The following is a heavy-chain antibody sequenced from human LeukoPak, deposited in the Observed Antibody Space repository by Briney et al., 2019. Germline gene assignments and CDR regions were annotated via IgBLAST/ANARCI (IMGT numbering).Heavy chain of an antibody. D-gene: IGHD3-22*01. V-gene: IGHV1-2*02. CDR2: INPNSGGT. J-gene: IGHJ4*02. CDR1: GYTFTGYY. Sequence: ASVKVSCKASGYTFTGYYMHWVRQAPGQGLEWMEWINPNSGGTNYAQKFQGRVTMTRDTSISTAYMGLSRLRSDDTAVYYCARDPSLSYDSSGYYSGYWGQGTLVTVSS. CDR3: ARDPSLSYDSSGYYSGY.